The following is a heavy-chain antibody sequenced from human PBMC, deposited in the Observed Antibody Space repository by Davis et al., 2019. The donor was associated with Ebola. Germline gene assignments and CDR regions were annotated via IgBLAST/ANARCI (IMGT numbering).Heavy chain of an antibody. V-gene: IGHV1-69*13. Sequence: AASVKVSCKASGGTFSSYAISWVRQAPGQGLEWMGGIIPIFGTANYAQKFQGRVTITADESTSTAYMELSSLRSEDTAVYYCARDRHYYDSSGYYYVSAFDIWGQGTMVTVSS. CDR2: IIPIFGTA. CDR3: ARDRHYYDSSGYYYVSAFDI. J-gene: IGHJ3*02. D-gene: IGHD3-22*01. CDR1: GGTFSSYA.